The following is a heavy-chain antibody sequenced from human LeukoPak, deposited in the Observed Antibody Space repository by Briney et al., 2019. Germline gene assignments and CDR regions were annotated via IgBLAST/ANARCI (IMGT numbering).Heavy chain of an antibody. CDR3: AARGETNDY. J-gene: IGHJ4*02. CDR2: INPNSGGT. CDR1: GGTFSSYA. V-gene: IGHV1-2*02. D-gene: IGHD3-10*01. Sequence: ASVKVSCKASGGTFSSYAISWVRQAPGQGLEWMGWINPNSGGTNYAQKFQGRVTMTRDTSISTAYMELSRLGSDDTAVFYCAARGETNDYWGQGTLVTVSS.